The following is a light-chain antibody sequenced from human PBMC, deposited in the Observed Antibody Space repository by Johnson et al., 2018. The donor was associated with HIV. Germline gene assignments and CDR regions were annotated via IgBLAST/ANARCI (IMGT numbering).Light chain of an antibody. CDR1: SSNIGNNY. J-gene: IGLJ1*01. Sequence: QSVLTQPPSVSAAPGQKVTISCSGSSSNIGNNYVSWYQQLPGTAPKLLIYDNNKRPSGIPDRFYGSKSGTSATLGITALQTGDEADYYCGTWDSSLSAYVFGTGTKVTVL. V-gene: IGLV1-51*01. CDR2: DNN. CDR3: GTWDSSLSAYV.